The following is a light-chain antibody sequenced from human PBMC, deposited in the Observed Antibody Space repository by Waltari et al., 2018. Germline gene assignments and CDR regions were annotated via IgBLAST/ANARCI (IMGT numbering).Light chain of an antibody. J-gene: IGLJ1*01. CDR2: DVS. V-gene: IGLV2-14*03. CDR1: SSDVGGSNY. CDR3: SSYTSSNTLG. Sequence: QSALTQPASVSGSPGQSITISCTGTSSDVGGSNYVSWYQQHTGKAPKLMIYDVSNRPSGVSNRFPGSKSGNTASLTSSGLQAEDEADYYCSSYTSSNTLGFGTGTKVTVL.